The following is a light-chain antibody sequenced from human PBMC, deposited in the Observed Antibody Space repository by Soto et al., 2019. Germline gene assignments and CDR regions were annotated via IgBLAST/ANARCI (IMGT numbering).Light chain of an antibody. J-gene: IGKJ1*01. CDR2: AAS. CDR1: QSISSY. Sequence: DIQMTQSPSSLSASVGDRVTITCRASQSISSYLNWYQQKPGKAPKLLIYAASSLQSGVPSRFSGSGSGKDFKHTSSGMQPEDFATYYCQQSYSTPRTFGQGTKVEIK. CDR3: QQSYSTPRT. V-gene: IGKV1-39*01.